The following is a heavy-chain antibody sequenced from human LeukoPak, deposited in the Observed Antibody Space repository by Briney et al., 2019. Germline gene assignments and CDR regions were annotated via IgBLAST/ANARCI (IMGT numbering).Heavy chain of an antibody. CDR1: GGSISSYY. J-gene: IGHJ4*02. Sequence: ASETLSLTCTVSGGSISSYYWSWIRQPPGKGLGWIGYIYYSGSTNYNPSLKSRVTISVDTSKNQFSLKVSSVHGAGKAGYYCARRNHYVIVPAAAYCFYSWGQGTLVTVSS. V-gene: IGHV4-59*12. CDR2: IYYSGST. D-gene: IGHD2-2*01. CDR3: ARRNHYVIVPAAAYCFYS.